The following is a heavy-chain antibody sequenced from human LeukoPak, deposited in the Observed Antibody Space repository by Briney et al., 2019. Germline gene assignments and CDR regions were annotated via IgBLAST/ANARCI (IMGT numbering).Heavy chain of an antibody. CDR3: ARGRKQLVPPRYYYGMDV. CDR1: GGSVSSPNSY. D-gene: IGHD6-6*01. J-gene: IGHJ6*02. V-gene: IGHV4-39*07. CDR2: INHSGST. Sequence: SETLSLTCTVSGGSVSSPNSYWSWIRQPPGKGLEWIGEINHSGSTNYNPSLKSRVTISVDTSKNQFSLKLSSVTAADTAVYYCARGRKQLVPPRYYYGMDVWGQGTLVTVSS.